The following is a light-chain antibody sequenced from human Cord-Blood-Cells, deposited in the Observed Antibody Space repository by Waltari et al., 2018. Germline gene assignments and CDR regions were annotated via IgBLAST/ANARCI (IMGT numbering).Light chain of an antibody. Sequence: ERATSNCKSSQSVLYSSNNKNYLAWYQQKPGQPPKLLIYWASTRESGVPDRFSGSGSGTDFTLTISSLQAEDVAVYYCQQYYSTPWTFGQGTKVEIK. J-gene: IGKJ1*01. V-gene: IGKV4-1*01. CDR2: WAS. CDR3: QQYYSTPWT. CDR1: QSVLYSSNNKNY.